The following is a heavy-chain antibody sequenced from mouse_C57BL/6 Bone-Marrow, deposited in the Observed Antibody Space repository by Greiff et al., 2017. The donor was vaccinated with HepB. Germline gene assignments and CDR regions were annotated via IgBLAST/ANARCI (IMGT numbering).Heavy chain of an antibody. CDR2: SRNKANDYTT. CDR3: ARDADGNLGYYAMDY. D-gene: IGHD2-1*01. Sequence: EVMLVESGGGLVQSGRSLRLSCATSGFTFSDFYMEWVRQAPGKGLEWIAASRNKANDYTTEYSASVKGRFIVSRDTSQSILYLQMNALRAEDTAIYYCARDADGNLGYYAMDYWGQGTSVTVSS. J-gene: IGHJ4*01. CDR1: GFTFSDFY. V-gene: IGHV7-1*01.